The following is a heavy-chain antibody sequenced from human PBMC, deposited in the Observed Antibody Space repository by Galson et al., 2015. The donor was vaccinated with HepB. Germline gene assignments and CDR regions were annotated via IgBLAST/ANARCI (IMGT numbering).Heavy chain of an antibody. D-gene: IGHD2-21*01. CDR3: ARESDRDLLGPPDY. CDR1: GDSITSSGYY. V-gene: IGHV4-31*03. Sequence: TLSLTRTVSGDSITSSGYYWSWIRQPPGKGLEWIGDIHYSGSTDYNPSLKSRVTISLDTFNNHFSLNLISVTAADTAVYYCARESDRDLLGPPDYWGQGILVTVSS. J-gene: IGHJ4*02. CDR2: IHYSGST.